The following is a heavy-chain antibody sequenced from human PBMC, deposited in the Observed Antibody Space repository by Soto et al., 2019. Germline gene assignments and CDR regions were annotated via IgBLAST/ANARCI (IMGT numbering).Heavy chain of an antibody. CDR2: IHPSGST. V-gene: IGHV4-34*01. J-gene: IGHJ4*02. Sequence: SETLSLTCAVYGASFSGYYCSWIRQAPGKGLEWIGEIHPSGSTYYNPSLTSRVTMSLDTSKNQFSLRLSSVTAADTAMYYCSRGLDPYKGGKRWAQGTLVTVSS. CDR1: GASFSGYY. D-gene: IGHD3-16*01. CDR3: SRGLDPYKGGKR.